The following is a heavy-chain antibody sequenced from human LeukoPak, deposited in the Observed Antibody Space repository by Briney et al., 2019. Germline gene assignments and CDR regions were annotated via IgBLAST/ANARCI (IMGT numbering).Heavy chain of an antibody. Sequence: PSETLSLTCTVSGGSISSYYWSWIRQPAGKGLEWIGRIYTSGSTNYNPSLKSRVTMSVDTSKNQFSLKLSSVTAADTAVYYCARDHRTNGVCYESRVYFDYWGQGTLVTVSS. CDR3: ARDHRTNGVCYESRVYFDY. V-gene: IGHV4-4*07. CDR1: GGSISSYY. CDR2: IYTSGST. D-gene: IGHD2-8*01. J-gene: IGHJ4*02.